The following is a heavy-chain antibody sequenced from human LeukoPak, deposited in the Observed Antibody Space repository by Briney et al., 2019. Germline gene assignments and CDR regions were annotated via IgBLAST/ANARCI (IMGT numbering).Heavy chain of an antibody. V-gene: IGHV3-30-3*01. CDR2: ISYDGSNE. Sequence: PGRSLRLSCAASGFTFSSYAMHWVRQAPGKGLEWVTVISYDGSNEYYADSVKGRITISRDNSKDTLYLQMNSLRAEDTAVYYCARSWSSAFDIWGQGTMVTVTS. D-gene: IGHD6-13*01. CDR1: GFTFSSYA. CDR3: ARSWSSAFDI. J-gene: IGHJ3*02.